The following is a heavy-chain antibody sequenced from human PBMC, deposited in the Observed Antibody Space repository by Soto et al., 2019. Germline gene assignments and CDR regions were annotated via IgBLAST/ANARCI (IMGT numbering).Heavy chain of an antibody. D-gene: IGHD2-2*01. J-gene: IGHJ5*02. CDR1: GGSISSYY. CDR3: ARRRGVPYCSSTSCYPKMGYWFDP. CDR2: IYYSGST. V-gene: IGHV4-59*08. Sequence: SEPLSLTCTVSGGSISSYYWSWIRQPPGKGLEWIGYIYYSGSTNYNPSLKSRVTISVDTSKNQFSLKLSSVTAADTAVYYCARRRGVPYCSSTSCYPKMGYWFDPWGQGTLVTVSS.